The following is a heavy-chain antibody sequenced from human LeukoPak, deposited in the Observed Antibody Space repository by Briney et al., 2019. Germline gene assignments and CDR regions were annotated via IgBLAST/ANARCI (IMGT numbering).Heavy chain of an antibody. CDR2: MSNTGKSI. CDR3: ARPSQDSGSYFDS. CDR1: GFTLSGYY. Sequence: GGSLRLSCAASGFTLSGYYMTWIRQAPGEGLQWITHMSNTGKSIYYEDSVKGRFTISRDNADNSLYLQINSLTVEDTGVYYCARPSQDSGSYFDSWGQGTLVTVSS. J-gene: IGHJ4*02. V-gene: IGHV3-11*04. D-gene: IGHD1-26*01.